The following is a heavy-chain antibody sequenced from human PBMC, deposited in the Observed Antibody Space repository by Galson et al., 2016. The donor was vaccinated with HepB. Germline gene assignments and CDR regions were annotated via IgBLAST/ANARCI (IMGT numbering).Heavy chain of an antibody. V-gene: IGHV6-1*01. CDR3: ARDQRSGWHGNHFYYGMDV. CDR1: GDSVSNNRTA. Sequence: CAISGDSVSNNRTAWNWIRQSPSRGLEWLGRTYYRSRSQWKTDYAESLRGRILIKPDTSRNQFSLQLISVTPEDTAVYFCARDQRSGWHGNHFYYGMDVWGLGITVTVSS. J-gene: IGHJ6*02. D-gene: IGHD6-19*01. CDR2: TYYRSRSQWKT.